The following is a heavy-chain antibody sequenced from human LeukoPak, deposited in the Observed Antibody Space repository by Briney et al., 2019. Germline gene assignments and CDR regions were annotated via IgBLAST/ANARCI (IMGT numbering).Heavy chain of an antibody. Sequence: GGSLRLFCSASGFTFSSYAMHWVRQAPGKGLEYVSAISSNGGSTYYADSVKGRFTISRDNSKNTLYLQMSSLRAEDTAVYYCVKPTIEMATITSSSFDYWGQGTLVTVSS. V-gene: IGHV3-64D*06. CDR3: VKPTIEMATITSSSFDY. J-gene: IGHJ4*02. CDR1: GFTFSSYA. CDR2: ISSNGGST. D-gene: IGHD5-24*01.